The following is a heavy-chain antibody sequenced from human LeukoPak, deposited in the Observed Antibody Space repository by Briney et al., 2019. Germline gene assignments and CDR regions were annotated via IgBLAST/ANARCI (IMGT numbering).Heavy chain of an antibody. J-gene: IGHJ4*02. CDR1: GYTFTGYY. D-gene: IGHD1-26*01. V-gene: IGHV1-2*02. CDR2: INPNSGGT. CDR3: ARVVVEWELGFDY. Sequence: GASVKVSCKASGYTFTGYYMHWVRQAPGPGLEWMGWINPNSGGTNYAQKFQGRVTMTRDTSISTAYMELSRLRSDDTAVYYCARVVVEWELGFDYWGQGTLVTVSS.